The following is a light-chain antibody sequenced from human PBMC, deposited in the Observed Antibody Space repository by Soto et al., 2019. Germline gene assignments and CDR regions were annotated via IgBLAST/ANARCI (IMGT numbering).Light chain of an antibody. V-gene: IGLV7-43*01. CDR1: TGAVTSGYY. CDR2: SIS. CDR3: LLYYGGAQV. Sequence: QAVVTQEPSLTVSPGGTVTLTCASSTGAVTSGYYPNWFQQKPGQAPRALIYSISNKHSWTPARFSGSLLGGKAALTLSGVQAEDEAEYYCLLYYGGAQVFGGGTKVTVL. J-gene: IGLJ2*01.